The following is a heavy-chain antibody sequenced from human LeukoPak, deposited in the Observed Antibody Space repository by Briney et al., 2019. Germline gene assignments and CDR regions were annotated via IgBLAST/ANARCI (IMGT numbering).Heavy chain of an antibody. J-gene: IGHJ6*03. CDR2: ISGSGGST. CDR1: GFTFSSYA. V-gene: IGHV3-23*01. D-gene: IGHD3-3*01. CDR3: ASLRVAPAYYYMDV. Sequence: GGSLRLSCAASGFTFSSYAMSWVRQAPGKGLEWVSAISGSGGSTYYADSVKGRFTISRDNAKNSLYLQMNSLRAEDTAVYYCASLRVAPAYYYMDVWGKGTTATVSS.